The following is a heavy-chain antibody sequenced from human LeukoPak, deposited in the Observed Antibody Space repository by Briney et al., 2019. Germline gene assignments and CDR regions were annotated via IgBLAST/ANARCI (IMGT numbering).Heavy chain of an antibody. CDR2: IYYSGST. CDR1: GGSISSYY. V-gene: IGHV4-59*01. D-gene: IGHD3-10*01. J-gene: IGHJ5*02. CDR3: AGPYSAAGGNGSAP. Sequence: SETLSLTCTVSGGSISSYYWSWIRQPPGKGLEWIGYIYYSGSTNYNPSLKSRVTISVDTSKNQFSLKLSSVTAADTAVYYCAGPYSAAGGNGSAPWGREPGVTVSS.